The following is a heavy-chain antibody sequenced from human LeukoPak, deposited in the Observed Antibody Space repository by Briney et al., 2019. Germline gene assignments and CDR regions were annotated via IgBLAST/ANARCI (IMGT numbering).Heavy chain of an antibody. CDR3: ARLFGAVLSKSGSYYSGFDY. CDR2: IYPGDSDT. J-gene: IGHJ4*02. CDR1: GYSFPSYW. Sequence: GESLKISCKGSGYSFPSYWIGWVRQMPGKGLEWMGIIYPGDSDTRYSPSFQGQVTISADKSISTAYLQWSSLKASDTAMYYCARLFGAVLSKSGSYYSGFDYWGQGTLVTVSS. V-gene: IGHV5-51*01. D-gene: IGHD3-10*01.